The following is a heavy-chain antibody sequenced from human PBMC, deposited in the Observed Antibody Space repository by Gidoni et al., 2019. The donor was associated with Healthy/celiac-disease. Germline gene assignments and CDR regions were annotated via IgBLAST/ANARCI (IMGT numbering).Heavy chain of an antibody. CDR1: GGSVSSGSYY. Sequence: QVQLQESGPGLVKPSETLSLTCTVPGGSVSSGSYYWSWIRPPPGKGLEWIGYIYYSGSTNYNPSLKSRVTISVDTSKNQFSLKLSSVTAADTAVYYCARGVTVTTRGFDYWGQGTLVTVSS. J-gene: IGHJ4*02. CDR2: IYYSGST. D-gene: IGHD4-17*01. V-gene: IGHV4-61*01. CDR3: ARGVTVTTRGFDY.